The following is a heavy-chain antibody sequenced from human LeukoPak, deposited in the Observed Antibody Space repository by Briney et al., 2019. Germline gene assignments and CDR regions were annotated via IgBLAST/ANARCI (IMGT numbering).Heavy chain of an antibody. D-gene: IGHD6-13*01. Sequence: ASETLSLTCTVSGGSISSSSYYWGWIRQPPGKGLEWIGCIYYSGSTYYNPSLKSRVTISVDTSKNQFSLKLSSVTAADTAVYYCARQRVAAANNWFDPWGQGTLVTVSS. V-gene: IGHV4-39*01. CDR2: IYYSGST. J-gene: IGHJ5*02. CDR3: ARQRVAAANNWFDP. CDR1: GGSISSSSYY.